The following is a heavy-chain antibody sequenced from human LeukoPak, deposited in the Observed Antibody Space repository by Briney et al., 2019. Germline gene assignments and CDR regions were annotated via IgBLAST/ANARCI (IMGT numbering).Heavy chain of an antibody. CDR3: ARRHVEYSSSSDPYYFDY. J-gene: IGHJ4*02. V-gene: IGHV4-59*01. CDR2: LYYSGST. CDR1: GGSISSYY. Sequence: SETLSLTCTVSGGSISSYYWTWIRQPPGKGLEWIGSLYYSGSTNYNPSLRSRVTISVDTSKNQFSLKLSSVTAADTAVYYCARRHVEYSSSSDPYYFDYWGQGTLVTVSS. D-gene: IGHD6-6*01.